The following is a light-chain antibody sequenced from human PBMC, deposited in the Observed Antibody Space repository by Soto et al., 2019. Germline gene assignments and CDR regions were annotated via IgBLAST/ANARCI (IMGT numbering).Light chain of an antibody. J-gene: IGKJ1*01. Sequence: EIVLTQSPATLSLSPGERATLSCRASQSVSSYLAWYQQKPGQAPRLLIYDASKGATGIPARFSGSGSGTDFTLTIRSLEPEDFAVYYCQQFDNSLWTFGQGTKVEIK. CDR3: QQFDNSLWT. V-gene: IGKV3-11*01. CDR1: QSVSSY. CDR2: DAS.